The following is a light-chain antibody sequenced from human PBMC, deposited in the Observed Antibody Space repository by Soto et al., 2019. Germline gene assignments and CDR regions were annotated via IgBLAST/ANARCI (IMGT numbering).Light chain of an antibody. CDR1: SSNIGAGYD. J-gene: IGLJ3*02. CDR3: QSYDISLSGWV. V-gene: IGLV1-40*01. CDR2: GNS. Sequence: QSVLTQPPLVSGAPGQRVTISCTGSSSNIGAGYDVHWYQQLPGTAPKLLIYGNSNRPSGVPDRFSGSKSGTSASLAITGLQAEDEADYYCQSYDISLSGWVFGGGTKLTVL.